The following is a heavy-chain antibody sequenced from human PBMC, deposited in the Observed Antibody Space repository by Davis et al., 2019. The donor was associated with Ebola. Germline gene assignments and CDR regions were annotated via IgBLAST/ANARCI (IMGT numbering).Heavy chain of an antibody. CDR3: ARSLLNYGQFDY. CDR2: IYPDDSDT. CDR1: GFTFTSHW. Sequence: GESLKISCQGSGFTFTSHWIIWVRQMPGKGLELMGIIYPDDSDTRYSPSFQGQVTISADKSITTAYLQWTSLKASDTAMYYCARSLLNYGQFDYWGQGTLVTVSS. V-gene: IGHV5-51*01. D-gene: IGHD3-10*01. J-gene: IGHJ4*02.